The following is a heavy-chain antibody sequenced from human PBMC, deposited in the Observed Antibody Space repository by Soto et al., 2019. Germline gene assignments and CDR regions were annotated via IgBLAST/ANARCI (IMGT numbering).Heavy chain of an antibody. V-gene: IGHV4-34*01. CDR2: INHSGST. D-gene: IGHD5-18*01. CDR3: ARNKRGYSYHYGMDV. J-gene: IGHJ6*02. Sequence: SETLSLTCAVYGGTFGGYYWSWIRQPPGKGLEWIGEINHSGSTNYNPSHKSRVTISIDTSKNQVSLKLSSVTAADTAVYYCARNKRGYSYHYGMDVWGQGTTVTGSS. CDR1: GGTFGGYY.